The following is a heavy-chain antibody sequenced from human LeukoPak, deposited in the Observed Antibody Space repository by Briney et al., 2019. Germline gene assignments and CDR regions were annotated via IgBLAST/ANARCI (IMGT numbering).Heavy chain of an antibody. CDR2: ISGSGGTT. CDR3: AKGYSSGWYYSGMDV. CDR1: GLTFSNYG. Sequence: SGGSLRLSCVASGLTFSNYGMNWVRQTPGKGLEWVSVISGSGGTTYYADSVKGRFTISRDNSKNALFLQMNSLRAEDTAIYYCAKGYSSGWYYSGMDVWGKGTTVTVSS. D-gene: IGHD6-19*01. J-gene: IGHJ6*04. V-gene: IGHV3-23*01.